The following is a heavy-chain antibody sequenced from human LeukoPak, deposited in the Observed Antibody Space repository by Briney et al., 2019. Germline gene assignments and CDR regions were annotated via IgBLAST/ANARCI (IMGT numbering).Heavy chain of an antibody. CDR3: ARLEDSSSWYVPVLPFDY. Sequence: SETLSLTCTVSGGSISSSSYYWGWIRQPPGKGLEWIGSIYYSGSTYYNPSLKSRVTISVDTSKNQFTLKLSSVTAADTAVYYCARLEDSSSWYVPVLPFDYWGQGTLVTVSS. CDR1: GGSISSSSYY. D-gene: IGHD6-13*01. V-gene: IGHV4-39*06. J-gene: IGHJ4*02. CDR2: IYYSGST.